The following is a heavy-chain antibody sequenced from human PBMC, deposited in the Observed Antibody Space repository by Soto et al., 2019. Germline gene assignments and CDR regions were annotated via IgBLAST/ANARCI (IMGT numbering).Heavy chain of an antibody. D-gene: IGHD3-3*01. V-gene: IGHV4-34*11. CDR2: IYFSGNT. J-gene: IGHJ6*02. CDR3: ARGRNLKFLGWLFGPRNYGMDV. Sequence: SETLSLTCAVYGGSLSGYYWGWIRQPPGKGLEWIGYIYFSGNTNYNPSLKSRVTISIDTSKNQFSLKLSSVTAADTAVYYCARGRNLKFLGWLFGPRNYGMDVWGQGTTVT. CDR1: GGSLSGYY.